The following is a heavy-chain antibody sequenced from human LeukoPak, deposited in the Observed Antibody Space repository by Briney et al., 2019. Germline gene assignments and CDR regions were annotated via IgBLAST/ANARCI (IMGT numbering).Heavy chain of an antibody. J-gene: IGHJ4*02. Sequence: GGSLRLSCAASGFTFSSYGMHWVRQAPGKGLEWVAVISYDGSSKYYADSVKGRFTISRDNSKNTLYLQMNSLRAEDTAVYYCAKDSWGSSSWYFDYWGQGTLVTVSS. D-gene: IGHD6-13*01. CDR2: ISYDGSSK. CDR1: GFTFSSYG. V-gene: IGHV3-30*18. CDR3: AKDSWGSSSWYFDY.